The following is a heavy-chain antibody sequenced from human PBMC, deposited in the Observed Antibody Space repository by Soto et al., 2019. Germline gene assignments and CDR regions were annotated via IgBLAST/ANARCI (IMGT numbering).Heavy chain of an antibody. D-gene: IGHD2-15*01. J-gene: IGHJ6*03. CDR3: ARDVVVAAGRAYYYYYMDV. V-gene: IGHV4-59*12. CDR1: GGSISSYY. CDR2: IYYSGST. Sequence: PSETLSLTCTVSGGSISSYYWSWIRQPPGKGLEWIGYIYYSGSTYYNPSLKSRVTISVDTSKNQFSLKLSSVTAADTAVYYCARDVVVAAGRAYYYYYMDVWGKGTTVTVSS.